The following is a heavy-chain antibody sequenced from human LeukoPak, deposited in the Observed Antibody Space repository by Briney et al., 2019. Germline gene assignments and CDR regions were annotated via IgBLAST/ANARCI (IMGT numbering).Heavy chain of an antibody. D-gene: IGHD1-26*01. CDR3: TTDRRELPVFPPYMDV. J-gene: IGHJ6*03. CDR1: GFTFSNAW. CDR2: IKSKTDGGTT. V-gene: IGHV3-15*01. Sequence: GGSLRLSCAASGFTFSNAWMSWVRQAPGKGLEWVGRIKSKTDGGTTDYAAPVKGRFTISRDDSKNTLYLQMNSLKTEDTAVYYCTTDRRELPVFPPYMDVWGKGTTVTVSS.